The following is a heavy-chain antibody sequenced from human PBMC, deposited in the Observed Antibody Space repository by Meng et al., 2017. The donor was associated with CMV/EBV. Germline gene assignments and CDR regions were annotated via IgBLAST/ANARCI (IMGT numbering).Heavy chain of an antibody. CDR1: GGTFSSYT. CDR3: AREGGIVVVPAAIGY. Sequence: SVKVSCKASGGTFSSYTISWVRQAPGQGLEWMGRIIPILGIANYAQKFQGRVTITADKSTSTAYMELSSLRSEDTAVYYCAREGGIVVVPAAIGYWGQGTLVTVSS. CDR2: IIPILGIA. D-gene: IGHD2-2*01. J-gene: IGHJ4*02. V-gene: IGHV1-69*04.